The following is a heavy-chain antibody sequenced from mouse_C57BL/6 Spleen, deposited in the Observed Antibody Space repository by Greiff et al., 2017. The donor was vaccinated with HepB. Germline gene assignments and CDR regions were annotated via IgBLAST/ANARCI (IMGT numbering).Heavy chain of an antibody. CDR2: IYPRSGNT. CDR1: GYTFTSYG. CDR3: ARELIYYDYSYAMDY. J-gene: IGHJ4*01. Sequence: VQLVESGAELARPGASVKLSCKASGYTFTSYGISWVKQRTGQGLEWIGEIYPRSGNTYYNEKFKGKATLTADKSSSTAYMELRSLTSEDSAVYFCARELIYYDYSYAMDYWGQGTSVTVSS. V-gene: IGHV1-81*01. D-gene: IGHD2-4*01.